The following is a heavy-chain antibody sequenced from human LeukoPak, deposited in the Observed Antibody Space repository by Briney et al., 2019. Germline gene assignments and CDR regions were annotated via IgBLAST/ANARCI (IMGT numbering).Heavy chain of an antibody. D-gene: IGHD2-21*02. CDR2: IIPIFGTA. CDR1: GGTFSSYA. CDR3: ARAVTSYYYMDV. Sequence: GASVEVSCKASGGTFSSYAISWVRQAPGQGLEWMGRIIPIFGTANYAQKFQGRVTITTDESTSTAYMELSSLRSEDTAVYYCARAVTSYYYMDVWGKGTTVTVSS. V-gene: IGHV1-69*05. J-gene: IGHJ6*03.